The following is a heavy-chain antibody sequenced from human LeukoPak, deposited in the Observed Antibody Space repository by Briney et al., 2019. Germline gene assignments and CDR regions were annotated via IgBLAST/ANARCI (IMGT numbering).Heavy chain of an antibody. CDR3: AKDIEDIVVVPAAIQH. D-gene: IGHD2-2*01. CDR1: GFTFSSYG. Sequence: PGGSLRLSCAASGFTFSSYGMHWVRQASGKGLEWVAFIRYDGSNKYYADSVKGRFTISRDNSKNTLYLQMNSLRAEDTAVYYCAKDIEDIVVVPAAIQHWGQGTLVTVSS. J-gene: IGHJ1*01. V-gene: IGHV3-30*02. CDR2: IRYDGSNK.